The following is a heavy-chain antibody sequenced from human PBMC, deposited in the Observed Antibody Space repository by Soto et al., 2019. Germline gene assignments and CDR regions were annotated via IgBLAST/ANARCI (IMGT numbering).Heavy chain of an antibody. CDR1: GFTFANYA. V-gene: IGHV3-23*01. CDR2: VSAGGDNT. J-gene: IGHJ4*02. D-gene: IGHD4-17*01. Sequence: GGSLRLSCTASGFTFANYAMHWVRQAPGKGLEWVSRVSAGGDNTDYADAVKGRFTISRDNSKNTLFLQMTSLRAEDTALHYCAKVPLRPYYFDYWGPGTMVPVSS. CDR3: AKVPLRPYYFDY.